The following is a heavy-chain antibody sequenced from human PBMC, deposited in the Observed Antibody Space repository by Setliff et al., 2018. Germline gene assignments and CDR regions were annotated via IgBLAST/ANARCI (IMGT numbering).Heavy chain of an antibody. CDR3: ATSTITTYYFDY. D-gene: IGHD4-4*01. Sequence: ETLSLTCTVSGDSISCHYWNWIRQAPGKGLEWVASINNGGVSADYTDSVTGRFTISRDNSRNTLYLQMKSLRAEDTAIYYCATSTITTYYFDYWGHGTLVTVSS. CDR1: GDSISCHY. CDR2: INNGGVSA. J-gene: IGHJ4*01. V-gene: IGHV3-23*01.